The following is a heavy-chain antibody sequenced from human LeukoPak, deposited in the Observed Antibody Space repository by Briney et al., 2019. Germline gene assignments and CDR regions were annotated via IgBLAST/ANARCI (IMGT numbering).Heavy chain of an antibody. Sequence: PSETLSLTCAVYGGSFSGYYWSWLRQPPGKGLEWMGEVNHSGSTNSNPSLTSRVSVSVDTAKNQFSLTLSSVSAADAAVSECARLGVYFDYWGQGTVVTVSS. J-gene: IGHJ4*02. CDR3: ARLGVYFDY. CDR1: GGSFSGYY. D-gene: IGHD1-26*01. V-gene: IGHV4-34*01. CDR2: VNHSGST.